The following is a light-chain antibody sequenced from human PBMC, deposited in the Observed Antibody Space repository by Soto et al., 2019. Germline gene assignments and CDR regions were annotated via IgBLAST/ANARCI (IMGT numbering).Light chain of an antibody. CDR1: ENIYTSY. CDR2: DAS. Sequence: VLTQSPGTLSLSPGARATLSCRASENIYTSYVAWFQQRPGQPPRLLIYDASSRAAGVPDRFSGSGSGTDLTLTISRLEPEDFALYYCQRYGGSPPYTFGQGTKVEIK. V-gene: IGKV3-20*01. J-gene: IGKJ2*01. CDR3: QRYGGSPPYT.